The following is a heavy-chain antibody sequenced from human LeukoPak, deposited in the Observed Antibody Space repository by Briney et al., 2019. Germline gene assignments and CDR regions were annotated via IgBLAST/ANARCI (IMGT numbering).Heavy chain of an antibody. CDR2: ISYDGTIK. Sequence: GGSLRLSCAASGFTFSSYGMHWVRQAPGKGLEWVAVISYDGTIKYYADSVKGRFTISGDSSKNTLYLQMNSLRAEDTAVYYCAKYGMTTVTYIDYWGQGTLVTVSS. D-gene: IGHD4-17*01. J-gene: IGHJ4*02. CDR1: GFTFSSYG. V-gene: IGHV3-30*18. CDR3: AKYGMTTVTYIDY.